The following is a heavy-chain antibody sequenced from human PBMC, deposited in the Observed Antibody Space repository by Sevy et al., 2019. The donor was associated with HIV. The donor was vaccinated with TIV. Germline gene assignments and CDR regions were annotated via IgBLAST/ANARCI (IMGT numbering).Heavy chain of an antibody. Sequence: ASVKVSCKASGGTFSSYAISWVRQAPGQGLEWMGGIIPIFGTANYAQKFQGRVTITADESTSTAYMELSSLRSEDTAVYYCASEYHYYDSSGYYGDAFDIWGQGTMVTVSS. J-gene: IGHJ3*02. CDR2: IIPIFGTA. CDR3: ASEYHYYDSSGYYGDAFDI. D-gene: IGHD3-22*01. CDR1: GGTFSSYA. V-gene: IGHV1-69*13.